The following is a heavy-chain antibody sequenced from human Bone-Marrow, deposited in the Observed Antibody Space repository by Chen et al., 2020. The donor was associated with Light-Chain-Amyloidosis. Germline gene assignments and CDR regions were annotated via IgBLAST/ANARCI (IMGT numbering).Heavy chain of an antibody. Sequence: EVQLVESGGGVVRPGGSLRLSCAASGFTFDDYGMNWVRQVPGKGLEWVAGISGSGNSIFYADSVKGRFTISRDNSKDTLSLQMNSLRDDDMAIYYCAKAIVSPGLGRQKRGYHFDSWGQGTLVTVSS. CDR3: AKAIVSPGLGRQKRGYHFDS. V-gene: IGHV3-23*04. CDR1: GFTFDDYG. CDR2: ISGSGNSI. J-gene: IGHJ4*02. D-gene: IGHD1-26*01.